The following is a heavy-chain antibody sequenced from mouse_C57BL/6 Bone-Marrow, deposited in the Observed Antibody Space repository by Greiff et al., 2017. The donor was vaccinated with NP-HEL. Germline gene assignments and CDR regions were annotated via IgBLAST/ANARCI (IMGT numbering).Heavy chain of an antibody. CDR1: GYAFSSSW. J-gene: IGHJ2*01. D-gene: IGHD2-4*01. Sequence: HVQLQQSGPELVKPGASVKISCKASGYAFSSSWMNWVKQRPGKGLEWIGRIYPGDGDTNYNGKFKGKATLTADKSSSTAYMQLSSLTSEDSAVYFCAREGRLRRPFDYWGQGTTLTVSS. CDR3: AREGRLRRPFDY. V-gene: IGHV1-82*01. CDR2: IYPGDGDT.